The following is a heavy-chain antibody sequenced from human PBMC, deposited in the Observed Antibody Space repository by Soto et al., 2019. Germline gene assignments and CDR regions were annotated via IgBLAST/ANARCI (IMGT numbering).Heavy chain of an antibody. J-gene: IGHJ3*02. V-gene: IGHV1-3*01. CDR1: GYTFTSYA. CDR2: INAGNGNT. Sequence: QVPLVQSGAEVKKPGASVKVSCKASGYTFTSYAMHWVRQAPGQRLEWMGWINAGNGNTKYSQKFQGRVTITRDTSASTAYMELSSLRSEDTAVYYCARVRSKAGDPNDAFDIWGQGTMVTVSS. CDR3: ARVRSKAGDPNDAFDI. D-gene: IGHD7-27*01.